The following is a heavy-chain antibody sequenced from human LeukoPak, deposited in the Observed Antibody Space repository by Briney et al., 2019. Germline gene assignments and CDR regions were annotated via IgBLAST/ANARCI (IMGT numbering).Heavy chain of an antibody. D-gene: IGHD3-10*01. CDR3: ARGSMVRGQDYFDY. Sequence: VASAKVSCKASGYTFTSYAMHWVRQAPGQRLEWMGWINAGNGNTKYSQKFQGRVTITRDTSASTAYMELSSLRSEDTAVYYCARGSMVRGQDYFDYWGQGTLVTVSS. V-gene: IGHV1-3*01. CDR1: GYTFTSYA. J-gene: IGHJ4*02. CDR2: INAGNGNT.